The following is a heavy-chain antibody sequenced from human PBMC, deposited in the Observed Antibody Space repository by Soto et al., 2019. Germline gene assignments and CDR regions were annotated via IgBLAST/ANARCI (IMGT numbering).Heavy chain of an antibody. V-gene: IGHV3-64*01. CDR2: ISTNGGST. Sequence: EVQLVESGGGLVQPGGSLRLSCAASGFTFSSYAMHWVRQAPGKGLEYVSTISTNGGSTYNVNSVKGRFTISRDNSKNTLYLQMGSLRAEDMAVYYCAREGGSYYFDSWGQGTLVTVSS. CDR1: GFTFSSYA. CDR3: AREGGSYYFDS. D-gene: IGHD1-26*01. J-gene: IGHJ4*02.